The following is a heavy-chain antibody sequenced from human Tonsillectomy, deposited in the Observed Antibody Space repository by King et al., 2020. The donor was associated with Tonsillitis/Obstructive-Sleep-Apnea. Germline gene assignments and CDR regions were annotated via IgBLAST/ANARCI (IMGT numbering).Heavy chain of an antibody. CDR3: ARDAWPQGFDP. V-gene: IGHV4-34*01. J-gene: IGHJ5*02. Sequence: VQLQQWGAGLLKPSETLSLTCAVYGGSFSGYYWNWIRQPPGKGLEWIGEIKHSGSTNYNPSLKSRVTMSVDTSKNQFSLKVNSLTAADTAVYYCARDAWPQGFDPWGQGTLVTVSS. CDR2: IKHSGST. D-gene: IGHD5-12*01. CDR1: GGSFSGYY.